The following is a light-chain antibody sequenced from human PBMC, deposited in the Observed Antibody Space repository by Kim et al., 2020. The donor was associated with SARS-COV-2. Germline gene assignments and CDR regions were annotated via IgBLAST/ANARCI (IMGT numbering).Light chain of an antibody. CDR2: WAS. Sequence: ATSNCKSSQCGLNNSNNKNYLAWFQQKPGQPPKLLIFWASTRESGVPDRFSGSGSGTDFTLTISSLQAEDVAVYYCQHYYSPPLTFGGGTKVDIK. J-gene: IGKJ4*01. CDR3: QHYYSPPLT. V-gene: IGKV4-1*01. CDR1: QCGLNNSNNKNY.